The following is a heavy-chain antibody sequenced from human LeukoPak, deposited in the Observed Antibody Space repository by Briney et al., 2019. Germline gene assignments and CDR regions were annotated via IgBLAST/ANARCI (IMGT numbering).Heavy chain of an antibody. D-gene: IGHD6-13*01. CDR1: EFTFSSYA. V-gene: IGHV3-23*01. CDR2: ISGSGGST. J-gene: IGHJ3*02. CDR3: AKDRGYSSPRGAAFDI. Sequence: GGSLRLSCAASEFTFSSYAMSWVRQAPGKGLEWVSAISGSGGSTYYADSVKGRFTISRDNSKNTLYLQMNSLRAEDTAVYYCAKDRGYSSPRGAAFDIWGQGTMVTVSS.